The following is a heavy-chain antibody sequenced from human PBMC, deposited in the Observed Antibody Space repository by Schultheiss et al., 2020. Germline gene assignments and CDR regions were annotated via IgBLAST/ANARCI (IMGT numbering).Heavy chain of an antibody. CDR1: GFTVSSNY. Sequence: GGSLRLSCAASGFTVSSNYMSWVRQAPGKGLEWVSSISSSSSYIYYADSVKGRFTISRDNSKNTLYLQMNSLRAEDTALYYCAKGGGYSYTYPFDYWGQGTLVNVSS. J-gene: IGHJ4*02. V-gene: IGHV3-21*04. CDR3: AKGGGYSYTYPFDY. D-gene: IGHD5-18*01. CDR2: ISSSSSYI.